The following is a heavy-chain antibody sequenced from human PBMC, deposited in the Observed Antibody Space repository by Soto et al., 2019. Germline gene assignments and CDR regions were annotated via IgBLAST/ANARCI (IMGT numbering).Heavy chain of an antibody. CDR2: INDSGDI. Sequence: QVQLQQWGAGLLKPSETLSLTCAVYGGSFSGYQWSWIRQTPGKGLEWIGGINDSGDINYNPSLKSRVTILVDSPKKQTSPRLSSVTAADTAVYYCARGLILWFGELSRRGGYYYCMDVWGKGTTVTVSS. CDR3: ARGLILWFGELSRRGGYYYCMDV. J-gene: IGHJ6*03. CDR1: GGSFSGYQ. D-gene: IGHD3-10*01. V-gene: IGHV4-34*01.